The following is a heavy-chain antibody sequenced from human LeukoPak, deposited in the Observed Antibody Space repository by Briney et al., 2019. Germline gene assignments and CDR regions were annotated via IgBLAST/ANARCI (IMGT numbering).Heavy chain of an antibody. V-gene: IGHV1-8*01. Sequence: ASVKVSCKASGYTFTSYDINWVRQATGQGLEWMGWMNPNSGNTGYAQKFQCRATMTRNTSISTAYMELSSLRAKDPAVYYCAREDFTMVRGVISWCDPWGQGTLVTVSS. CDR2: MNPNSGNT. CDR3: AREDFTMVRGVISWCDP. J-gene: IGHJ5*02. CDR1: GYTFTSYD. D-gene: IGHD3-10*01.